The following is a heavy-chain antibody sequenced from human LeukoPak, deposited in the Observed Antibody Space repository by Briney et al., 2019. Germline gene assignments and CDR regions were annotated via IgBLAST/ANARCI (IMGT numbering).Heavy chain of an antibody. CDR1: GFNFSSYD. J-gene: IGHJ4*02. V-gene: IGHV3-30*02. Sequence: PGGSLRLSCAASGFNFSSYDMHWVRQAPGKGLQWVAFIRSDGSDKYYGDSVKGRFTISRDNAKNTLYLQMNSLRAEDTAVYYCARSNVEMATIDYWGQGTLVTVSS. CDR3: ARSNVEMATIDY. CDR2: IRSDGSDK. D-gene: IGHD5-24*01.